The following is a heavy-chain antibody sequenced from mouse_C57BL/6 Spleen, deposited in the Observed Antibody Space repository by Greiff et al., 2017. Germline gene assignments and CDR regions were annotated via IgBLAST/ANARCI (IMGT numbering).Heavy chain of an antibody. V-gene: IGHV1-47*01. D-gene: IGHD2-2*01. Sequence: QVHVKQSGAELVKPGASVKMSCKASGYTFTTYPIEWMKQNHGKSLEWIGNFHPYNDVTKYNEKFKGKATLTVEKSSSTVYLELSRLTSDDSAVYCCARSGYDDYAMDYWGQGTSVTVSS. CDR2: FHPYNDVT. J-gene: IGHJ4*01. CDR1: GYTFTTYP. CDR3: ARSGYDDYAMDY.